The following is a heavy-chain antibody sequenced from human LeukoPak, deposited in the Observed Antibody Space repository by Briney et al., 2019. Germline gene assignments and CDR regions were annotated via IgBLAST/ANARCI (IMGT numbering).Heavy chain of an antibody. V-gene: IGHV4-34*01. CDR2: INHSGST. CDR3: ASSPFRDIVVVPAATNWFDP. J-gene: IGHJ5*02. Sequence: SETLSLTCAVYGGSFSGYYWSWIRQPPGKGLEWIGEINHSGSTNYNPSLKSRVTISVDTSKNQFSLKLSSVTAADTAVYYCASSPFRDIVVVPAATNWFDPWGQGTLVTVSS. D-gene: IGHD2-2*01. CDR1: GGSFSGYY.